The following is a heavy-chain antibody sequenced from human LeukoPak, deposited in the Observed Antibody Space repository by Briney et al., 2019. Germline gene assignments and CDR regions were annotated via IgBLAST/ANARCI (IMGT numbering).Heavy chain of an antibody. V-gene: IGHV1-18*01. J-gene: IGHJ4*02. CDR2: ISAYNGNT. D-gene: IGHD3-3*01. CDR1: GYTFTSFG. CDR3: ARWFSWSGYYGGDY. Sequence: ASVKVSCKASGYTFTSFGISWVRQAPGQGLEWMGWISAYNGNTNYAQKLQGRVTMTTDTSTSTAYMELRSLRSDDTAAYYCARWFSWSGYYGGDYWGQGTLVTVSS.